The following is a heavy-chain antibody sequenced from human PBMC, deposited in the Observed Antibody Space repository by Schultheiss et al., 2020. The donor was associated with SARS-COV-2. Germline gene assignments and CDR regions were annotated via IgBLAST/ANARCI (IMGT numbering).Heavy chain of an antibody. CDR1: GFTFSSYD. Sequence: GGSLRLSCAASGFTFSSYDMHWVRQATGKGLEWVSAIGTAGDTYYPGSVKGRFTISRDNSKNTLYLQMNSLRAEDTAVYYCAREGLGVPLGSSVLYYDSSGDYFDYWGQGTLVTVSS. CDR2: IGTAGDT. V-gene: IGHV3-13*01. CDR3: AREGLGVPLGSSVLYYDSSGDYFDY. J-gene: IGHJ4*02. D-gene: IGHD3-22*01.